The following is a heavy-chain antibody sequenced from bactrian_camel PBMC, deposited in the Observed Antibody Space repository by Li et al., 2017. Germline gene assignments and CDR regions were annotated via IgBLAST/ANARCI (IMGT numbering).Heavy chain of an antibody. CDR3: ATWAAYKTIAYASRAFAD. J-gene: IGHJ4*01. D-gene: IGHD1*01. CDR1: GFTFSNYD. Sequence: VQLVESGGGLVQPGGPLRLSCTASGFTFSNYDMGWVRQAPGKGLEWVSFINSGGGRTYYSDSVKERFTSSRDNAKNMLYLQMNSLKAEDTAVYYCATWAAYKTIAYASRAFADWGQGTQVTVS. CDR2: INSGGGRT. V-gene: IGHV3S40*01.